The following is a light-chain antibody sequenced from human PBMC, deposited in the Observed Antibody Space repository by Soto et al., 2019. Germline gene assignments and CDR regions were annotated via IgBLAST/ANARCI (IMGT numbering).Light chain of an antibody. Sequence: EIVLTQSPATLSLSPGERATLSCRASQSVGTYFAWYQQKPGQAPRLLIYDSSNRATGIPARFSGSGSGTDFTPTIRSLELEDLAVYYFQQRSDWPSTFGGGTKVEIK. V-gene: IGKV3-11*01. CDR3: QQRSDWPST. J-gene: IGKJ4*01. CDR2: DSS. CDR1: QSVGTY.